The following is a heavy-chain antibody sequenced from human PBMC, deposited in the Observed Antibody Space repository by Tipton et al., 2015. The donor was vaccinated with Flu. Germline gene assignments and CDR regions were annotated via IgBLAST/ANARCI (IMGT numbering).Heavy chain of an antibody. CDR2: IYHSGST. J-gene: IGHJ3*02. CDR3: ARHPSSLGAFDI. CDR1: GYSISSGYY. V-gene: IGHV4-38-2*01. D-gene: IGHD7-27*01. Sequence: LRLSCAVSGYSISSGYYWGWIRQPPGKGREWIGSIYHSGSTYYNPSLKSRVTISVDTSKNQFSLRLSSVTAADTAVYYCARHPSSLGAFDIWGQGTMVTVSS.